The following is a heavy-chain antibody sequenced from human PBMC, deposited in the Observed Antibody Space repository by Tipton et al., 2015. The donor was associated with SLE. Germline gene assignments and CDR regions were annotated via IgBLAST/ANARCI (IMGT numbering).Heavy chain of an antibody. CDR3: ARFAPPDL. V-gene: IGHV1-69*01. CDR2: IIPIFGSP. CDR1: GGTFGSYA. D-gene: IGHD2-21*01. J-gene: IGHJ2*01. Sequence: QSGAEVKKPGSSVKVSCKASGGTFGSYAISWVRQAPGQGLEWMGAIIPIFGSPNYAQKFQGRVTITADESTSTGYMELSSLTSVDTAVYYCARFAPPDLWGRGTRVTVSS.